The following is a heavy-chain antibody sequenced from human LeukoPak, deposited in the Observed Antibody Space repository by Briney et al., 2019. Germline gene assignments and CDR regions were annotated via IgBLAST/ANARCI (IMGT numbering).Heavy chain of an antibody. CDR1: GFTFSSCW. V-gene: IGHV3-74*01. CDR3: SRRAAALGAFDY. J-gene: IGHJ4*02. D-gene: IGHD6-13*01. CDR2: INSDGSST. Sequence: PGGSLRLPCAASGFTFSSCWRHWVRQAPGKGLVWVSRINSDGSSTTYADSVKGRFTISRDNAKNTLYLQMNSLRAEDTAVYYCSRRAAALGAFDYWGQGTLVTVSS.